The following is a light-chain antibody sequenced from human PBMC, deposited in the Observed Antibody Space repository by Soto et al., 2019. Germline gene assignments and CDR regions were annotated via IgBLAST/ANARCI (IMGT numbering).Light chain of an antibody. CDR1: QSVSSN. CDR2: GAF. J-gene: IGKJ1*01. CDR3: QQYNNWPPWT. Sequence: EIVMTQSPATLSVSPGERATLSCRASQSVSSNLAWYQQKPGQAPRLLIYGAFTRATGIPARFSGSGSGTEFTLTISSLQSEDFAVYYCQQYNNWPPWTFGQGAKVDI. V-gene: IGKV3-15*01.